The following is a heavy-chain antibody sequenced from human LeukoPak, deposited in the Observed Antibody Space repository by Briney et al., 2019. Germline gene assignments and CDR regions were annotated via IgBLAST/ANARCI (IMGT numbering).Heavy chain of an antibody. CDR1: GYSHTNYW. D-gene: IGHD2-2*02. J-gene: IGHJ4*02. V-gene: IGHV5-51*01. CDR3: AIGGDSSTSCYRCFNF. Sequence: GESLKISCTGSGYSHTNYWIGWVRQMPGKGLEWMGCMYPGDSDNRYSPSFQGQVPISADKSITTAYLQWSSLKASDTAMYYCAIGGDSSTSCYRCFNFWGQGTLVTVSS. CDR2: MYPGDSDN.